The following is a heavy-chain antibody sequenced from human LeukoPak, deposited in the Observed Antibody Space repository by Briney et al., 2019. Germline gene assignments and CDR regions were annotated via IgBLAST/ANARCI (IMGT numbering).Heavy chain of an antibody. CDR3: ARHDIAVASWFDP. CDR1: GYSISSGYY. Sequence: SETLSLTCTVSGYSISSGYYWGWIRQPPGKGLEWIGSIYYSGSTYYNPSLKSRVTISVDTSKNQFSLKLSSVTAADTAVYYCARHDIAVASWFDPWGQGTLVTVSS. CDR2: IYYSGST. V-gene: IGHV4-38-2*02. D-gene: IGHD6-19*01. J-gene: IGHJ5*02.